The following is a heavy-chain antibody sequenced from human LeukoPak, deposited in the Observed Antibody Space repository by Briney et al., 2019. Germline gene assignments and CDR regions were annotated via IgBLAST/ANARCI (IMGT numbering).Heavy chain of an antibody. J-gene: IGHJ3*02. CDR2: VIPIFGTA. CDR3: ARGESLEVAFDI. CDR1: GGTFSSYA. Sequence: GASVKVSCKASGGTFSSYASSWVRQAPGQGGEWMGGVIPIFGTANYAQKFQGRVTITTDESTSTAYMELSSLRSEDTAVYYCARGESLEVAFDIWGQGTMVTVSS. V-gene: IGHV1-69*05.